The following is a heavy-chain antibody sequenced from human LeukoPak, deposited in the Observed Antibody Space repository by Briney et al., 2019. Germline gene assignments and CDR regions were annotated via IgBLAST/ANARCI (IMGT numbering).Heavy chain of an antibody. J-gene: IGHJ4*02. Sequence: SVKVSCKASGGTFSSYAISWVRQAPGQGLEWMGRIIPIFGTANYAQKFQGRVTITTDESTSTAYMELSSLRSEDTAVYYCARSRLGYCSGGSCYADRYYFDYWGQGTLVTVSS. CDR1: GGTFSSYA. V-gene: IGHV1-69*05. CDR2: IIPIFGTA. D-gene: IGHD2-15*01. CDR3: ARSRLGYCSGGSCYADRYYFDY.